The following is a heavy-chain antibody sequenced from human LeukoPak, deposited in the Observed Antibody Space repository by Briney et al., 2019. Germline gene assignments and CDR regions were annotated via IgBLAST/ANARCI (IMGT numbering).Heavy chain of an antibody. CDR3: ARYEFSSSSCMDV. CDR2: IYYSGST. CDR1: GGSISSYY. V-gene: IGHV4-59*08. Sequence: SSETLSLTCTVSGGSISSYYWSWIRQPPGKGLEWIGYIYYSGSTNYNPSLKSRVTISVDTSKNQFSLKLSSVTAADTAVYYCARYEFSSSSCMDVWGQGTTVTVSS. J-gene: IGHJ6*02. D-gene: IGHD6-6*01.